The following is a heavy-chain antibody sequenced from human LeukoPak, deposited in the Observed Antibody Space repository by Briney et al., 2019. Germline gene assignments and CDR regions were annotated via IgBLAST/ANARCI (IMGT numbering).Heavy chain of an antibody. V-gene: IGHV3-23*01. D-gene: IGHD3-16*01. J-gene: IGHJ4*02. CDR1: GFTFSGYA. Sequence: GGSLRLSCAASGFTFSGYAMSWVRQAPGKGLEWVSAIIGSGDTTYYAASVKGRLTISRDNSKNTLYLQMNSLRAEDPAVYYCAKVTGGDMITYGGLDYWGQGTLVTVSS. CDR3: AKVTGGDMITYGGLDY. CDR2: IIGSGDTT.